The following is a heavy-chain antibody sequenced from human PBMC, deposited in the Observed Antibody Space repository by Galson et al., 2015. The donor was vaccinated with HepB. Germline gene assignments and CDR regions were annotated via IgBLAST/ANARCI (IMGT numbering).Heavy chain of an antibody. V-gene: IGHV1-3*01. J-gene: IGHJ2*01. Sequence: SVKVSCKASGSTFTSYAMHWVRQAPGQRLEWMGWINAGNGNTKYSQKFQGRVTITRDTSASTAYMELSSLRSEDTAVYYCARPPPEVLWFGELYFDLWGRGTLVTVSS. CDR1: GSTFTSYA. CDR2: INAGNGNT. CDR3: ARPPPEVLWFGELYFDL. D-gene: IGHD3-10*01.